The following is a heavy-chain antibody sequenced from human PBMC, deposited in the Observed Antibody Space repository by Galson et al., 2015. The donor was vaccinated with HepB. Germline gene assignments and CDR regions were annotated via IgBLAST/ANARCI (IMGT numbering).Heavy chain of an antibody. Sequence: SVKVSCKASGYNFNSYGISWMRQAPGQGLEWMGWISAYSGKTNYTQKVQDRVTMTTDTSTSTAYMELRSLRSDDTAVYYCARAREFCESTGYYQGDNWGQGTLVTVSS. V-gene: IGHV1-18*01. D-gene: IGHD3-22*01. J-gene: IGHJ4*02. CDR1: GYNFNSYG. CDR2: ISAYSGKT. CDR3: ARAREFCESTGYYQGDN.